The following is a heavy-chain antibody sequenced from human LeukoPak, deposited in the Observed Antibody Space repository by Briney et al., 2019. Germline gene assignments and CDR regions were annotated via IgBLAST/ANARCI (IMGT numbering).Heavy chain of an antibody. CDR1: GGSISSNSYY. CDR3: AGSIAVAAIDY. V-gene: IGHV4-61*09. Sequence: PSETLSLTCAVSGGSISSNSYYRSWIRQPAGKGLEWVAHIYTSGNTIYNPSLKSRVTMSVDTSKTHFSLRLDSVTAADTAVYYCAGSIAVAAIDYWGQGTLVTVSS. D-gene: IGHD6-19*01. CDR2: IYTSGNT. J-gene: IGHJ4*02.